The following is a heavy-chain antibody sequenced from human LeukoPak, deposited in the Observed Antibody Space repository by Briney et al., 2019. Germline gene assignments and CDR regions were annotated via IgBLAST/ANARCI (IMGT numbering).Heavy chain of an antibody. CDR2: ISSSSSYI. Sequence: GGSLRLSCAASGFTFSSYSMNWVRQAPGKGLEWVSSISSSSSYIYYADSVKGRFTISRDNAKNSLYLQMNSLRAEDTAVYYRARDGGGYGPNFDYWGQGTLVTVSS. J-gene: IGHJ4*02. CDR1: GFTFSSYS. CDR3: ARDGGGYGPNFDY. V-gene: IGHV3-21*01. D-gene: IGHD5-12*01.